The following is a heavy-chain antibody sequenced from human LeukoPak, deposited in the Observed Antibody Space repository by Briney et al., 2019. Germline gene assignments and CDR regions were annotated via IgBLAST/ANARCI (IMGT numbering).Heavy chain of an antibody. Sequence: GGSLRLSCAASGFTFSSYSMNWVRRAPGKGLEWVSSISSSSSYIYYADSVKGRFTISRDNAKNSLYLQMNSLRAEDTAVYYCARGLLRYFDRSTGGDAFDIWGQGTMVTVPS. J-gene: IGHJ3*02. CDR3: ARGLLRYFDRSTGGDAFDI. D-gene: IGHD3-9*01. CDR1: GFTFSSYS. V-gene: IGHV3-21*01. CDR2: ISSSSSYI.